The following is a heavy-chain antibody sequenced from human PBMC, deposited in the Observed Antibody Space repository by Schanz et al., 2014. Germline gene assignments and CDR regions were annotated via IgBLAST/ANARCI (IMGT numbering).Heavy chain of an antibody. Sequence: EVQLVESGGGLVKPGGSLRLSCAASGFTFSSYSLAWVRQAPGKGLEWVANIKQDGSERYYVDSVKGRFTISRDNAKNSLYLQMNSLRAEDTAVYYCERFQSPHQPFDYWGQGTLVTVSS. J-gene: IGHJ4*02. CDR3: ERFQSPHQPFDY. CDR1: GFTFSSYS. V-gene: IGHV3-7*01. CDR2: IKQDGSER. D-gene: IGHD2-2*01.